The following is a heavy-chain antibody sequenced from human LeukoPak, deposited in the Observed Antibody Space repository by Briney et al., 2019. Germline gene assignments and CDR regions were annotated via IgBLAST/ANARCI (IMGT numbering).Heavy chain of an antibody. J-gene: IGHJ6*02. CDR2: IKPKSGDT. CDR3: ARDVVGATSYYYYYGMDV. Sequence: ASVKVSCKASGYTFTDYNIHWVRQAPGQGLEWMGRIKPKSGDTKYTQRFQGRVTMTRDTSISTAYMELSSLRSEDTAVYYCARDVVGATSYYYYYGMDVWGQGTTVTVSS. V-gene: IGHV1-2*06. CDR1: GYTFTDYN. D-gene: IGHD1-26*01.